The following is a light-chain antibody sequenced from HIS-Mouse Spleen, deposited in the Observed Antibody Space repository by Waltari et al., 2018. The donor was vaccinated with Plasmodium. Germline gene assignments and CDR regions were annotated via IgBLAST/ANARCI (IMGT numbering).Light chain of an antibody. J-gene: IGLJ3*02. Sequence: SYELTQPPSVSVSPGQTARITCSGDALPKKYAYWYQQKSGQAPVLVIYEDSKRPPGSPERFSGSSSGTMATWTISGAQVEDEADYYCYSTDSSGNHRVFGGGTKLTVL. CDR2: EDS. CDR3: YSTDSSGNHRV. CDR1: ALPKKY. V-gene: IGLV3-10*01.